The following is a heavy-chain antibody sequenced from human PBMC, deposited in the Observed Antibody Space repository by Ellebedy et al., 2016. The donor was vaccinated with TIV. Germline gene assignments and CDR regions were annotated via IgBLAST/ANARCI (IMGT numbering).Heavy chain of an antibody. V-gene: IGHV4-39*01. J-gene: IGHJ4*02. D-gene: IGHD4-23*01. CDR3: ARIGPTTVAHY. CDR2: IYYNGGT. CDR1: GDSISSRSHY. Sequence: GSLRLSCTVSGDSISSRSHYWGCIRQPPGKGLEWIGSIYYNGGTYYNSSLKSRVTISVDTSRNQFSLHLNSVTAADTAVYYWARIGPTTVAHYWGQGTLVTVSS.